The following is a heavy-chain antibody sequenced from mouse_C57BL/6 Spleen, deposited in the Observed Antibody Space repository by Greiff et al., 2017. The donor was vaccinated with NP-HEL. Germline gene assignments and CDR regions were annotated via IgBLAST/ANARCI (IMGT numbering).Heavy chain of an antibody. CDR1: GFTFSDYG. CDR3: ARFGYDSYYAMDY. Sequence: EVMLVESGGGLVKPGGSLKLSCAASGFTFSDYGMHWVRQAPEKGLEWVAYISSGSSTIYYADTVKGRFTISRDNAKNTLFLQMTSLRSEDTAMYYCARFGYDSYYAMDYWGQGTSVTVSS. D-gene: IGHD2-2*01. V-gene: IGHV5-17*01. J-gene: IGHJ4*01. CDR2: ISSGSSTI.